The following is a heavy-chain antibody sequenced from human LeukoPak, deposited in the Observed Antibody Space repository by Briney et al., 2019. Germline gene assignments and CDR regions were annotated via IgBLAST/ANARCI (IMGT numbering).Heavy chain of an antibody. J-gene: IGHJ6*03. CDR2: ISGSGDNT. Sequence: GGSLRLSCAASGFTFSNYGMNWVRQASGKGLEWVSAISGSGDNTYYADSVKGRFSISRDNSKNTLYLQMNSLRAEDTAVYYCARWGRDIVVVPAASSAFYYHYYMDVWGKGTTVTISS. V-gene: IGHV3-23*01. D-gene: IGHD2-2*01. CDR3: ARWGRDIVVVPAASSAFYYHYYMDV. CDR1: GFTFSNYG.